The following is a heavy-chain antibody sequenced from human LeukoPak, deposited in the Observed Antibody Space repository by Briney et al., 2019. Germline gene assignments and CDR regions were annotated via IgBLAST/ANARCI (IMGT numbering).Heavy chain of an antibody. D-gene: IGHD5/OR15-5a*01. CDR3: ARRSSIGSPLFDY. J-gene: IGHJ4*02. CDR2: ISPYKGDR. CDR1: GYTFTNYG. Sequence: ASVKVSCKASGYTFTNYGITWVRQAPGQGLEWMGWISPYKGDRNYAQSLQGRVTMTTDTSTSTAYMEVRSLRSDDTAVYYCARRSSIGSPLFDYWGQGTLVTVSS. V-gene: IGHV1-18*01.